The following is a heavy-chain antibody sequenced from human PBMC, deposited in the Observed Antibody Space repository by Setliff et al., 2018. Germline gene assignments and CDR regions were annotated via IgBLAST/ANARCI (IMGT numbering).Heavy chain of an antibody. J-gene: IGHJ4*02. V-gene: IGHV4-39*07. CDR1: GGSISRSSYY. Sequence: SETLSLTCTVSGGSISRSSYYWGWIRQPPGKGLEWIGSIYHSGSTNYNPSLKSRVTISVDTSKNQFSLKLSSVTAADTAVYYCARTLYDYDILTGPGYYFDYWGQGTLVTVSS. CDR3: ARTLYDYDILTGPGYYFDY. CDR2: IYHSGST. D-gene: IGHD3-9*01.